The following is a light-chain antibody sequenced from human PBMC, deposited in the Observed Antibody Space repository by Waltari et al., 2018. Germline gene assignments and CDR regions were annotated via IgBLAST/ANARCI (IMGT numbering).Light chain of an antibody. CDR3: QSGDNSGTNRVL. Sequence: SYELTQPPSVSVSPGQTARITCSGAALPKQYVYWYQQKSGQAPILVMYKDRERPSGIPERFSGSSSGTTVTLTISGVQAEDEADYHCQSGDNSGTNRVLFGGGTKLTVL. J-gene: IGLJ2*01. CDR1: ALPKQY. V-gene: IGLV3-25*03. CDR2: KDR.